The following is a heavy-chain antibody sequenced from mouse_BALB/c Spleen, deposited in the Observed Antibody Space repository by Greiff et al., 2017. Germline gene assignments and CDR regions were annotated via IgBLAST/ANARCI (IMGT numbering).Heavy chain of an antibody. CDR1: GYTFTSYY. CDR3: AREGLNYYRYDERYFDV. V-gene: IGHV1S56*01. J-gene: IGHJ1*01. D-gene: IGHD2-14*01. Sequence: VQLQQSGPELVKPGASVKMSCKASGYTFTSYYIHWVKQRPGQGLEWIGWIYPGDGSTKYNEKFKGKTTLTADKSSSTAYMLLSSLTSEDSAIYFCAREGLNYYRYDERYFDVWGAGTTVTVSS. CDR2: IYPGDGST.